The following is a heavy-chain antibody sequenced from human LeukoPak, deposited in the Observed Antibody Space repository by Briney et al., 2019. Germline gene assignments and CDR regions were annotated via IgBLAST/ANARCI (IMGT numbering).Heavy chain of an antibody. J-gene: IGHJ4*02. CDR2: IYHSGST. CDR1: GYSISSGYY. Sequence: PSETLSLTCAVSGYSISSGYYCGWIRQPPGKGLEWIGSIYHSGSTYYNPSLKSRVTISVDTSKNQFSLKLSSVTAADTAVYYCARQYYDFWSCYYTVYYFDYWGQGTQVTVSS. CDR3: ARQYYDFWSCYYTVYYFDY. D-gene: IGHD3-3*01. V-gene: IGHV4-38-2*01.